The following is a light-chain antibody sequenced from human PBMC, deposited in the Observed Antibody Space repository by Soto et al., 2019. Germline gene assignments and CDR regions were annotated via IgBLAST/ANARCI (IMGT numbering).Light chain of an antibody. Sequence: DIQMTQSPSTLSAYVGDRVTITXXXXQSISSWVAWXXXXXXXXPKLLIYDAYSLESGVPSRFSGSGSGTDFSLTISSLQPDDFATYYCQQYHSYYPWTFGQGTKVDIK. CDR3: QQYHSYYPWT. J-gene: IGKJ1*01. V-gene: IGKV1-5*01. CDR1: QSISSW. CDR2: DAY.